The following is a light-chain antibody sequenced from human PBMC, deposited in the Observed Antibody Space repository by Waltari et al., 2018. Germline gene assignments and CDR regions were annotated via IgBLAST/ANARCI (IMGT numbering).Light chain of an antibody. Sequence: EIVLTQSPGTLSLSPGERATLSCRASHSVGSNYLVWYQQQPGQAPRLLRYGASSRATGIPDRFTGSGSGTDFTLTISRLEPEDFAVYYCQQYGTSSSFGQGTRLEIK. V-gene: IGKV3-20*01. CDR1: HSVGSNY. J-gene: IGKJ5*01. CDR3: QQYGTSSS. CDR2: GAS.